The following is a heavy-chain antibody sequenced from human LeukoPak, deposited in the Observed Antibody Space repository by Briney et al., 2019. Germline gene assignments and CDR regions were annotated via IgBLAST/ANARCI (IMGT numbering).Heavy chain of an antibody. J-gene: IGHJ4*02. Sequence: SETLSLTCTVSGGSISSGSYYWSWIRQPAGKGLEWIGRIYTSGSTNYNPSLKSRVTISVDTSKNQFSLKLSSVTAADTAVYYCARRSQWLPPFDYWGQGTLVTVSS. V-gene: IGHV4-61*02. CDR2: IYTSGST. CDR3: ARRSQWLPPFDY. D-gene: IGHD3-22*01. CDR1: GGSISSGSYY.